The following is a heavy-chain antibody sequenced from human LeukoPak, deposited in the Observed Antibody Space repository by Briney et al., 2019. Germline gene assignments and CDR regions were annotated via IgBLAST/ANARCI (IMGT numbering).Heavy chain of an antibody. D-gene: IGHD6-6*01. CDR3: ARKYPDHWFDP. CDR2: IFYLGST. CDR1: GGSISSGNFY. J-gene: IGHJ5*02. Sequence: PSETLSLTCTVSGGSISSGNFYWSWIRQPPGKGLEWIGYIFYLGSTYYNLSLKSRVTMSVDTSKNQFSLKLRSVTAADTAVYYCARKYPDHWFDPWGQGTRVTVSS. V-gene: IGHV4-30-4*01.